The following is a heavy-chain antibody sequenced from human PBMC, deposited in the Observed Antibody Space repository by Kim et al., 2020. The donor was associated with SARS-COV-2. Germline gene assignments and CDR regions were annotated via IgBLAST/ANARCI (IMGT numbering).Heavy chain of an antibody. CDR1: GYTFTSYD. J-gene: IGHJ3*02. CDR2: MNPNSGNT. D-gene: IGHD2-15*01. Sequence: ASVKVSCKASGYTFTSYDINWVRQATGQGLEWMGWMNPNSGNTGYAQKFQGRVTMTRNTSISTAYMELSSLRSEDTAVYYCARVRSLGGNGESAFDIWGQGTMVTVSS. CDR3: ARVRSLGGNGESAFDI. V-gene: IGHV1-8*01.